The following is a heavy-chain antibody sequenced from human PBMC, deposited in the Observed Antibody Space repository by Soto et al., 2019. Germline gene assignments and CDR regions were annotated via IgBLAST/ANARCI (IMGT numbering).Heavy chain of an antibody. CDR1: GFTFSSYA. CDR2: ISGSGGST. D-gene: IGHD6-19*01. V-gene: IGHV3-23*01. Sequence: PGGSLRLSCAASGFTFSSYAMSWVRQAPGKGLEWVSAISGSGGSTYYADSVKGRFTISRDNSKNTLYLQMNSLRAEDTAVYYCAKNPSPFVQWLVHDYYYMDVWGKGTTVTVSS. CDR3: AKNPSPFVQWLVHDYYYMDV. J-gene: IGHJ6*03.